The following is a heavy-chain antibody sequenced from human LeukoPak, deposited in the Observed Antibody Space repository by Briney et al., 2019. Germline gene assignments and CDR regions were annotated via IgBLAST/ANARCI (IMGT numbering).Heavy chain of an antibody. V-gene: IGHV4-59*08. Sequence: SETLSLTCTVSGGSISSYYWSWIRQPPGKGLEWIGYIYYSGITNYNPSLKSRVTISVDTSKNQFSLKLSSVTAADTPVYYCARLSQQLDYWGQGTLVTVSS. J-gene: IGHJ4*01. D-gene: IGHD6-13*01. CDR3: ARLSQQLDY. CDR1: GGSISSYY. CDR2: IYYSGIT.